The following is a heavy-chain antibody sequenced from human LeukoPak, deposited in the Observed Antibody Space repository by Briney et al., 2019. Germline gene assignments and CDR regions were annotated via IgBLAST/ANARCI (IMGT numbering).Heavy chain of an antibody. CDR2: ISPSGGST. CDR3: ARVRRYCTNGVCYLYYFDY. CDR1: GYTFTSYY. J-gene: IGHJ4*02. V-gene: IGHV1-46*03. Sequence: ASVKVSCKASGYTFTSYYMHWVRQAPGQGLEWVGIISPSGGSTSYAQKFQGRVTMTRDTSTSTVYMELSSLRSEDTAVYYCARVRRYCTNGVCYLYYFDYWGQGTLVTVSS. D-gene: IGHD2-8*01.